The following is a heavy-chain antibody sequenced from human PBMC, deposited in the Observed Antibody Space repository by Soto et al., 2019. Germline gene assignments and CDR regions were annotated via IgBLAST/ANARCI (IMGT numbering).Heavy chain of an antibody. CDR3: ASDQGGSGSRSPYYYYGMDV. CDR1: GGSFSGYY. D-gene: IGHD6-25*01. J-gene: IGHJ6*02. CDR2: INHSGST. V-gene: IGHV4-34*01. Sequence: PSETLSLTCAVYGGSFSGYYWSRIRQPPGKGLEWIGEINHSGSTNYNPSLKSRVTISVDTSKNQFSLKLSSVTAADTAVYYCASDQGGSGSRSPYYYYGMDVWGQGTTVTVSS.